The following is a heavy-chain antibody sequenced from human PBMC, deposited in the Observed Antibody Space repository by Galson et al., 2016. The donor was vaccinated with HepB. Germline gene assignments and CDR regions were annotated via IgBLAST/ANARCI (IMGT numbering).Heavy chain of an antibody. CDR3: AREYFDVSGYYYMEVRYFDL. Sequence: SLRLSCAASRFSLSAHWMSWVRQAPGKGLEWVANIKQDGSETYFVDSVKGRFTISRDNAENSLYLEMNSLRAEETAVYYCAREYFDVSGYYYMEVRYFDLWGRGTLVTVSS. V-gene: IGHV3-7*04. D-gene: IGHD3-22*01. CDR1: RFSLSAHW. J-gene: IGHJ2*01. CDR2: IKQDGSET.